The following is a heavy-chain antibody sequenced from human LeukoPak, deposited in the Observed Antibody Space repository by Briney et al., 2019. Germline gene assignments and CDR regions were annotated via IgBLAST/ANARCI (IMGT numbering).Heavy chain of an antibody. D-gene: IGHD3-22*01. Sequence: SETLSLTCTVSGGSISSSIYYWTWIRQPPGGGLEWIGYIYYSGSTYYNPSLKSRLTISVDTSKNQFSLKLSSVTAADTAVYYCASSYDSSPSFDYWGQGTLVTVSS. J-gene: IGHJ4*02. CDR2: IYYSGST. CDR3: ASSYDSSPSFDY. CDR1: GGSISSSIYY. V-gene: IGHV4-30-4*01.